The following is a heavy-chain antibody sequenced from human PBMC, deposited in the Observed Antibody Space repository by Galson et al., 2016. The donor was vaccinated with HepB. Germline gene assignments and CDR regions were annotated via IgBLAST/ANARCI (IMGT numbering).Heavy chain of an antibody. CDR2: ISSDGSKI. CDR1: RFIFRFPFRDYA. Sequence: SLRLSCAASRFIFRFPFRDYAMSWVRQAPGKGLEWLAVISSDGSKINYADSVKGRFTISRDNSKNTLYLQMNSLRGGDTAVYYCARSQARDVREVGGYFQHWGQGTLVTVSS. CDR3: ARSQARDVREVGGYFQH. J-gene: IGHJ1*01. D-gene: IGHD3-10*01. V-gene: IGHV3-30-3*01.